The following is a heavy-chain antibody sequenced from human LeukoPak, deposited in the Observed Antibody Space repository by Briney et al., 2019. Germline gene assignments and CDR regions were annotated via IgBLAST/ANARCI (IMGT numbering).Heavy chain of an antibody. Sequence: SETLSLTCTVSGGSITSYYWSWVRQPPGKGLEWIGYIYYTGSTNYNPSLKSRVTMSVDTSKNQFSLKLTSVTAADTALYYCARLDFWSGYLAWGQGTLVTVSS. CDR1: GGSITSYY. D-gene: IGHD3-3*01. CDR3: ARLDFWSGYLA. V-gene: IGHV4-59*01. CDR2: IYYTGST. J-gene: IGHJ5*02.